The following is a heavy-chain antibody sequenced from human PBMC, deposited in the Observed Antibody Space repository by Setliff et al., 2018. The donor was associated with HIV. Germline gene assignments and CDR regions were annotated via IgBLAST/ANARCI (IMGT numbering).Heavy chain of an antibody. D-gene: IGHD1-1*01. J-gene: IGHJ4*02. CDR2: IYYSGST. Sequence: SETLSLTCTVSGGAISSRSYYWGWIRQPPGKGLEWIGSIYYSGSTYYNPSLKSRVTISLDTSKNQFSLKLSSVTAADTAVYYCARHGDDMGADYFDLWGLGILVTVSS. CDR1: GGAISSRSYY. V-gene: IGHV4-39*01. CDR3: ARHGDDMGADYFDL.